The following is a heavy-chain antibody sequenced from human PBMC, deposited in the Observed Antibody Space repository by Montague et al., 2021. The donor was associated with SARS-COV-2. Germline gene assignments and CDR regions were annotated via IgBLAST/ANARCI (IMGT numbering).Heavy chain of an antibody. Sequence: SLRLSYAASGFTFGDYAMSWFRQAPGKGMEWVGFIRSKAYGGTTEYAASVKGRFTISRDDSKSIAYLQMNSLKTEDTAVYYCTSTGSYARGMDVWGQGTSVTVSS. CDR3: TSTGSYARGMDV. V-gene: IGHV3-49*03. CDR2: IRSKAYGGTT. CDR1: GFTFGDYA. D-gene: IGHD1-26*01. J-gene: IGHJ6*02.